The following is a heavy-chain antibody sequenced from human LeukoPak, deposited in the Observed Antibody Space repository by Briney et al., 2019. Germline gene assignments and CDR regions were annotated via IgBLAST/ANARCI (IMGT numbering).Heavy chain of an antibody. V-gene: IGHV4-59*11. CDR1: AGSISSHY. CDR3: ARTGSWRYYYYMDV. CDR2: IYYSGST. Sequence: SETLSLTCTVSAGSISSHYWSWIRQPPGKGLEWIGYIYYSGSTNYNPSLKSRVTISVDTSKNQFSLKLSSVTAADTAVYYCARTGSWRYYYYMDVWGKGTTVTVSS. D-gene: IGHD6-13*01. J-gene: IGHJ6*03.